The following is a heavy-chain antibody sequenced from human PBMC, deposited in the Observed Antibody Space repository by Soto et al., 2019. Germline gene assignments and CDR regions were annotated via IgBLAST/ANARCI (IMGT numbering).Heavy chain of an antibody. V-gene: IGHV1-8*01. Sequence: GASLKVSCKASGYTFTSYDINWVRQATGQGLEWMGWMNPNSGNTGYAQKFQGRVTMTRNTSISTAYMELSSLRSEDTAVYYCARDKFHGSGSKSDYYYYMDVWGKGTTVTVSS. CDR3: ARDKFHGSGSKSDYYYYMDV. CDR1: GYTFTSYD. CDR2: MNPNSGNT. J-gene: IGHJ6*03. D-gene: IGHD3-10*01.